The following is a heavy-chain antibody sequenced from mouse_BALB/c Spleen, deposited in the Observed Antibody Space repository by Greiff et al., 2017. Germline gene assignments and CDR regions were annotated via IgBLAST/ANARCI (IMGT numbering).Heavy chain of an antibody. CDR2: ISSGGSYT. D-gene: IGHD2-1*01. CDR3: ASHYGNYGFDY. V-gene: IGHV5-9-3*01. CDR1: GFTFSSYA. Sequence: EVQLVESGGGLVKPGGSLKLSCAASGFTFSSYAMSWVRQTPEKRLEWVATISSGGSYTYYPDSVKGRFTISRDNAKNTLYLQMSSLRSEDTAMYYCASHYGNYGFDYWGQGTTLTVSS. J-gene: IGHJ2*01.